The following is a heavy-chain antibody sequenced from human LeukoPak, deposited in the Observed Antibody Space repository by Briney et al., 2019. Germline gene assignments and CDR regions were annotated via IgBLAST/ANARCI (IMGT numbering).Heavy chain of an antibody. D-gene: IGHD3-3*01. CDR1: GGSFSGYF. CDR2: VNHSGRT. V-gene: IGHV4-34*01. CDR3: ATNDFWSGYYTLGLGFSNYYGMDV. Sequence: SETLSLTCAVYGGSFSGYFWSWIRQPPGKGLEWIGEVNHSGRTNYNPSLKSRVTISVDTSKNQFSLKLSSVTAADTAVYYCATNDFWSGYYTLGLGFSNYYGMDVWGQGTTVTVSS. J-gene: IGHJ6*02.